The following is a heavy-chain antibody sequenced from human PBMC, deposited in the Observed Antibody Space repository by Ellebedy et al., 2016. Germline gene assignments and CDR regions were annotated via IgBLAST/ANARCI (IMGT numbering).Heavy chain of an antibody. J-gene: IGHJ1*01. CDR2: INHSGST. CDR1: GGSFSGYY. V-gene: IGHV4-34*01. Sequence: SETLSLTCAVYGGSFSGYYWSWIRQPPGKGLEWIGEINHSGSTNYNPSLKSRVTISVDTSKNQFSLKLRSVTAADTAVYYCARGLWNDGYLQHWGQGTLVTVSS. CDR3: ARGLWNDGYLQH. D-gene: IGHD1-1*01.